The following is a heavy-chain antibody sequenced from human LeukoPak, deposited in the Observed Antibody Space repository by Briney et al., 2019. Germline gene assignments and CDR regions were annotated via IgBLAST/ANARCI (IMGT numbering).Heavy chain of an antibody. CDR2: ISDRGGST. CDR3: AKRGVVVRVILVGFPTQAYYFGS. J-gene: IGHJ4*02. V-gene: IGHV3-23*01. Sequence: GGALRLSCAVSGITLSDYGMSWGRQAPGEGLGWVGGISDRGGSTNYADSVKGRVTISRENAKSTRYLQMTSLRAEHTAVYFCAKRGVVVRVILVGFPTQAYYFGSWGQGALVTVSS. CDR1: GITLSDYG. D-gene: IGHD3-10*01.